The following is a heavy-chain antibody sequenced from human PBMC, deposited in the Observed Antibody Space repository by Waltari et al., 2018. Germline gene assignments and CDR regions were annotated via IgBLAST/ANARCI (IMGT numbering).Heavy chain of an antibody. Sequence: QVQLQESGPGLVKPSGTLSLTCAVSGGSISSSNWWSWVRQPPGKGLEWIGEIYHSGGTKHNPSLKRRVTRSVDTSKTQFSLKLSSVTAADTAVYYCARKSYYYDSSLYYYYYYGMDVWGQGTTVTVSS. V-gene: IGHV4-4*02. CDR1: GGSISSSNW. CDR3: ARKSYYYDSSLYYYYYYGMDV. CDR2: IYHSGGT. J-gene: IGHJ6*02. D-gene: IGHD3-22*01.